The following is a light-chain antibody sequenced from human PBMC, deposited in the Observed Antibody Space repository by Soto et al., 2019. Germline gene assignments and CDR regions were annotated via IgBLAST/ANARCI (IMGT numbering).Light chain of an antibody. J-gene: IGKJ1*01. CDR1: QSVSSN. CDR3: QQYNNWPPWT. V-gene: IGKV3-15*01. CDR2: GAS. Sequence: EIVMTQSPATLSVSPGERATLSCRASQSVSSNLAWYQQKPGQAPRLLIYGASTRATGIPARFGGSGSGKEFNLTISSLQSEDFAVYYCQQYNNWPPWTFGQGTKVEIK.